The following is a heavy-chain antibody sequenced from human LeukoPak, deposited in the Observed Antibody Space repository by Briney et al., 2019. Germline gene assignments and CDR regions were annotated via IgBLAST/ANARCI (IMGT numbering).Heavy chain of an antibody. Sequence: GGSLRLSCAAFGFTFSSYAMSWVRQAPGKGLEWVAVIWYDGSNKYYADSVKGRFTISRDNSKNTLYLQMNSLRAEDTAVYFCARGYGSGSPLYYYYGMDVWGKGTTVTVSS. V-gene: IGHV3-33*08. CDR3: ARGYGSGSPLYYYYGMDV. J-gene: IGHJ6*04. CDR1: GFTFSSYA. CDR2: IWYDGSNK. D-gene: IGHD3-10*01.